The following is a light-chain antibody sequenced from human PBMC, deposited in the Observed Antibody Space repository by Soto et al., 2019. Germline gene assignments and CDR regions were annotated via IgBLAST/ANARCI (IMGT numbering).Light chain of an antibody. Sequence: HSALTQPASVSASPGQSIAISCTGTDSDIGGYDHVSWYQQHPAKAPKLLIYDVTNRPSGVSSRFSGSKAGRTASLTISGLQTEDEADYYCSSHTSSTALVFGTGTKLTVL. V-gene: IGLV2-14*03. J-gene: IGLJ1*01. CDR1: DSDIGGYDH. CDR3: SSHTSSTALV. CDR2: DVT.